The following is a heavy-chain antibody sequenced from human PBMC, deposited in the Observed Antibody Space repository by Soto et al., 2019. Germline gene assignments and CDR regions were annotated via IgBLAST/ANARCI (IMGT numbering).Heavy chain of an antibody. CDR1: GYTFTSYY. CDR2: INPSGGST. D-gene: IGHD3-3*01. J-gene: IGHJ4*02. CDR3: ARGSGITIFGVVIIEAGLDY. Sequence: ASVKVSCKASGYTFTSYYMHWVRQAPGQGLEWMGIINPSGGSTSYAQKFQGRVTMTRDTSTSTVYMELSSLRSEDTAVYYCARGSGITIFGVVIIEAGLDYWGQGTLVTVSS. V-gene: IGHV1-46*03.